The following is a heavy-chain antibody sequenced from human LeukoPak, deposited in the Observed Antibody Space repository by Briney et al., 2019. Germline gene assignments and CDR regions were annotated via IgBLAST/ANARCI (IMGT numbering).Heavy chain of an antibody. CDR2: ISGSGGST. D-gene: IGHD3-22*01. J-gene: IGHJ3*02. CDR1: GFTFSSYA. CDR3: ARDSSPTYYYDSSGYAYAFDI. Sequence: GGSLRLSCAASGFTFSSYAMSWVRQAPGKGLEWVSAISGSGGSTYYADSVKGRFTISRDNPKNTLYLQMNSLRAEDTAVYYCARDSSPTYYYDSSGYAYAFDIWGQGTMVTVSS. V-gene: IGHV3-23*01.